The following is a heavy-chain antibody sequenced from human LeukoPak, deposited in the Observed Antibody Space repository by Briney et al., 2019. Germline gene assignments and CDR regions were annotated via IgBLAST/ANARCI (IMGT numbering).Heavy chain of an antibody. V-gene: IGHV3-66*01. CDR1: GFTVSSNY. D-gene: IGHD3-22*01. CDR3: ARATSRYYYDSSGYPYYFDY. Sequence: GGPLRLSCAASGFTVSSNYMSWVRQAPGKGLEWVSVIYSGGSTYYADSVKGRFTISRDNSKNTLYLQMNSLRAEDTAVYYCARATSRYYYDSSGYPYYFDYWGQGTLVTVSS. CDR2: IYSGGST. J-gene: IGHJ4*02.